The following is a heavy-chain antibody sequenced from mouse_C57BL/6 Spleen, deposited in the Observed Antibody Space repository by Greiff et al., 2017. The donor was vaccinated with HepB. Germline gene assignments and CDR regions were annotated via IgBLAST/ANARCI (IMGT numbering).Heavy chain of an antibody. CDR2: ISSGSSTI. J-gene: IGHJ2*01. Sequence: EVMLVESGGGLVKPGGSLKLSCAASGFTFSDYGMHWVRQAPEKGLEWVAYISSGSSTIYYADTVKGRFTISRDNAKNTLFLQMTSLRSEDTAMYYCARPGTGAFDYWGQGTTLTVSS. D-gene: IGHD4-1*01. CDR1: GFTFSDYG. V-gene: IGHV5-17*01. CDR3: ARPGTGAFDY.